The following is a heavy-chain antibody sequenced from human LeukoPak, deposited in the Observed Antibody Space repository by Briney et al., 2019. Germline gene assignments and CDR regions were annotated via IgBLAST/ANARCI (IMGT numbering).Heavy chain of an antibody. CDR3: ARGGDSSGYYPPLLGY. CDR1: GGSISSGGYY. D-gene: IGHD3-22*01. Sequence: TRSLTCTVSGGSISSGGYYWSWIRQHPGKGLEWIGYIYYSGSTYYNPSLKSRVTLSVEPCKNRFSLKLSSVTAADTAVYYCARGGDSSGYYPPLLGYWGQGTLVIVSS. CDR2: IYYSGST. V-gene: IGHV4-31*03. J-gene: IGHJ4*02.